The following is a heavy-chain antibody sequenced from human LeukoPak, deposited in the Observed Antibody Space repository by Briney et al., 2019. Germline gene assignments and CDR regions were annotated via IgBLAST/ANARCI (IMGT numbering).Heavy chain of an antibody. V-gene: IGHV3-21*01. J-gene: IGHJ4*02. CDR1: GFTFSSYS. CDR2: ISSSSSYI. CDR3: ASQYCSSTSCLHFDY. D-gene: IGHD2-2*01. Sequence: GGSLRLSCAASGFTFSSYSMNWVRQAPGKGLEWVSSISSSSSYIYYADSGKGRFTISRDNAKNSLYLQMNSLRADDTAVYYCASQYCSSTSCLHFDYWGQGTLVTVSS.